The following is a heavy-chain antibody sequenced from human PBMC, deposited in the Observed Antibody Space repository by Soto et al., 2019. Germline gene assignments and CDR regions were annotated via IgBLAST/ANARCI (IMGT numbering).Heavy chain of an antibody. D-gene: IGHD2-2*01. J-gene: IGHJ6*02. Sequence: PGESLKISCKGSGYSFTSYWISWVRQMPGKGLEWMGRIDPSDSYTNYSPSFQGHVTISADKSISTAYLQWSSLKASDTAMYYWARHVSRVPAAIYRYGMDVWGQGTTVTASS. CDR3: ARHVSRVPAAIYRYGMDV. V-gene: IGHV5-10-1*01. CDR1: GYSFTSYW. CDR2: IDPSDSYT.